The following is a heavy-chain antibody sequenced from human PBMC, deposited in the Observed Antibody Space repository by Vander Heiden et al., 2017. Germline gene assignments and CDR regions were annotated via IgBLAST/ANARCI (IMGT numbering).Heavy chain of an antibody. CDR3: ATSPSSGYN. Sequence: EVQLVESGGGLVPPGGSLSLSCVGSGFTFSDHSMDWVRQAPGKGLEWVGRIRNKAASHTTAYAASVEGRFAISRDDSKNSLYLQLNSLKTEDTAMYYCATSPSSGYNWGQGTQVTVSS. V-gene: IGHV3-72*01. J-gene: IGHJ1*01. CDR2: IRNKAASHTT. CDR1: GFTFSDHS. D-gene: IGHD3-22*01.